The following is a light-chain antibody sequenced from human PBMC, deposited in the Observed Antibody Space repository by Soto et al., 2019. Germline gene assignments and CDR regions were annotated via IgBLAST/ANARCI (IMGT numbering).Light chain of an antibody. CDR1: QSVSSSY. V-gene: IGKV3-20*01. Sequence: EIVLTQSPGTLSLSPGERATLSCRASQSVSSSYLAWYQQKPGQAPRLLIYGASSRATGIPDRFSGSGSGTDVTLTIIRLEREDFAVYSGHQYGSSPPGMYTFGQGTKLEIK. J-gene: IGKJ2*01. CDR2: GAS. CDR3: HQYGSSPPGMYT.